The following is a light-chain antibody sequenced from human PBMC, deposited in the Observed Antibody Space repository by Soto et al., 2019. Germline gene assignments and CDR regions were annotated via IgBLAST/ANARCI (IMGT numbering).Light chain of an antibody. CDR1: QSVSSSY. V-gene: IGKV3-20*01. CDR2: GAS. Sequence: EIVLTQSPGTLSLSPGERATLSCRASQSVSSSYLAWYQQKPGQAPRLLIYGASSRATGIPDNFSGSGSGTDFTLTISRLEPEDFAVYYCQQYGSPHTFGQGTKLEIK. J-gene: IGKJ2*01. CDR3: QQYGSPHT.